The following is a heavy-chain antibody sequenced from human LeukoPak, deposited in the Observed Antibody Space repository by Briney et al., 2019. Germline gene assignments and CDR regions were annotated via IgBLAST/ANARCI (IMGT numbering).Heavy chain of an antibody. D-gene: IGHD2-2*01. CDR1: GGSISHYY. CDR2: TYYTGTT. Sequence: SETLSLTCTVSGGSISHYYWSWIRQPPGKGPEWIGYTYYTGTTNYNPSLKSRVTISVDTSKNQFSLKLNSVTAADTAVYYCASGDIVVVPAAPDVRGKGTTVTVSS. V-gene: IGHV4-59*01. CDR3: ASGDIVVVPAAPDV. J-gene: IGHJ6*04.